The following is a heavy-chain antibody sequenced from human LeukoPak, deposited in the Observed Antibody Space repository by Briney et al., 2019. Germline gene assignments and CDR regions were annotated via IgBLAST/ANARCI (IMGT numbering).Heavy chain of an antibody. Sequence: ASVKVSCKASGYTFTSYYMHWVRQAPGQGLEWMGIINPSGGSTSYAQKFQGRVTMTRDTSTSTVYMELSSLRSEDTAVYYCARDQDIVVVVAALRQREMGGFDPWGQGTLVTVSS. CDR2: INPSGGST. CDR1: GYTFTSYY. V-gene: IGHV1-46*01. CDR3: ARDQDIVVVVAALRQREMGGFDP. D-gene: IGHD2-15*01. J-gene: IGHJ5*02.